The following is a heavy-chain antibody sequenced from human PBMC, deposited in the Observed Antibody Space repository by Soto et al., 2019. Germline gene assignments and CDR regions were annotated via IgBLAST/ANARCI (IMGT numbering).Heavy chain of an antibody. V-gene: IGHV4-34*01. D-gene: IGHD3-10*01. CDR2: INHSGTG. CDR1: GGAFNGYY. CDR3: AGVGAARVRGSIGGFDY. Sequence: QVHLQQWGAGLLKPSETLSLTCAATGGAFNGYYWTWIRQSPGKGLQWIGEINHSGTGDYNPSLKSSVTFPIDTSKKQFSLVLTSVTAADTAVYYCAGVGAARVRGSIGGFDYWGQGTLVTVSA. J-gene: IGHJ4*02.